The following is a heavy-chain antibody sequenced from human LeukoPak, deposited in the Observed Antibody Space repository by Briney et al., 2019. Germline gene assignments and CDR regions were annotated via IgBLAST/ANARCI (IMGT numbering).Heavy chain of an antibody. CDR3: ARGSGSRVYET. Sequence: GASVTVSFMASGYTFTGYHMHWVRQPPGQGLEWVGWTYPDTGDTHFAQKFQGRVSMTRDTYIITAYMELSRLRSDDTAVYFCARGSGSRVYETWGQGTVVTVSS. CDR2: TYPDTGDT. V-gene: IGHV1-2*02. J-gene: IGHJ5*02. CDR1: GYTFTGYH. D-gene: IGHD5/OR15-5a*01.